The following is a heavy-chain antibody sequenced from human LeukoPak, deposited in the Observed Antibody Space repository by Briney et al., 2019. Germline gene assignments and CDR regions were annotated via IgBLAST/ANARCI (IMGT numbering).Heavy chain of an antibody. V-gene: IGHV3-48*03. CDR2: INYNGESI. Sequence: PGGSLRLSCAASGFTFSSYEMNWVRQAPGKGLEWLSYINYNGESIYYADSVKGRFTVFRDNARGSLYLQMNSLRGEDTAFYYCARRATVTYHGMDVWGQGTTVTVSS. CDR3: ARRATVTYHGMDV. D-gene: IGHD4-17*01. J-gene: IGHJ6*02. CDR1: GFTFSSYE.